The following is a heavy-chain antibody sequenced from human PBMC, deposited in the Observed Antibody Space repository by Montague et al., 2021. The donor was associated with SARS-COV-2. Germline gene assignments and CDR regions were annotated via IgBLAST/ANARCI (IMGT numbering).Heavy chain of an antibody. J-gene: IGHJ3*02. CDR1: GGSISSYY. V-gene: IGHV4-59*01. D-gene: IGHD6-19*01. CDR2: IYNSGST. Sequence: SETLSLTCTVSGGSISSYYWSWIRQPPGKGLEWIGNIYNSGSTNXXPYLKSRVTISVDTSKNQFSLKLSSVTAADTAVYYCARGSGWMGNAFDIWGQGTMVTVSS. CDR3: ARGSGWMGNAFDI.